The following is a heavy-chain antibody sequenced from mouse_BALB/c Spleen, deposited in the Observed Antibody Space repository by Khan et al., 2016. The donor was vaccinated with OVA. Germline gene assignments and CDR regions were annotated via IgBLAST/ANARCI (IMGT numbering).Heavy chain of an antibody. Sequence: VRLQQSGPELVKPGTSVKMSCKASGYRFTSYIIHWVKQKPGQGLEWIGYINPYNGATKYNEKFKGKATLTSDKSSNTAYMERSSLTSEDSAVYYCARGNWQSYYFDYWGQGTTLTVSS. CDR2: INPYNGAT. CDR1: GYRFTSYI. D-gene: IGHD4-1*01. J-gene: IGHJ2*01. CDR3: ARGNWQSYYFDY. V-gene: IGHV1S136*01.